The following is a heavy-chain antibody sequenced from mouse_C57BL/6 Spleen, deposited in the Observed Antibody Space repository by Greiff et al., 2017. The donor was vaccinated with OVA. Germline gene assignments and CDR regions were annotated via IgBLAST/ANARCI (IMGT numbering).Heavy chain of an antibody. CDR2: IDPSDSET. J-gene: IGHJ1*03. CDR1: GYTFTSYW. Sequence: QVQLQQPGAELVRPGSSVKLSCKASGYTFTSYWMHWVKQRPIQGLEWIGNIDPSDSETHYNQKFKDKATLTVDKSSSTAYMQLSSLTSEDSAVXYCAISDGGYSWYFDVWGTGTTVTVSS. D-gene: IGHD2-3*01. CDR3: AISDGGYSWYFDV. V-gene: IGHV1-52*01.